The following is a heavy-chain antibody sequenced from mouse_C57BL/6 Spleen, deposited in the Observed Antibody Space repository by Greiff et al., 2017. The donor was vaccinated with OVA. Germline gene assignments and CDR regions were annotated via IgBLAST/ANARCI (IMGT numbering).Heavy chain of an antibody. CDR3: ASKDYDGFAY. D-gene: IGHD2-4*01. V-gene: IGHV1-52*01. J-gene: IGHJ3*01. Sequence: VKLQQPGAELVRPGSSVKLSCKASGYTFTSYWMHWVKQRPIQGLEWIGNIDPSDSETHYNQKFKDKATLTVDKSSSTAYMQLSSLTSEDSAVYYCASKDYDGFAYWGQGTLVTVSA. CDR2: IDPSDSET. CDR1: GYTFTSYW.